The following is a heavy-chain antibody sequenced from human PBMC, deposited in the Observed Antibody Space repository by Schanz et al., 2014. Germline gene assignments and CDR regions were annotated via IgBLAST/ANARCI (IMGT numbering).Heavy chain of an antibody. J-gene: IGHJ3*02. V-gene: IGHV1-69*08. Sequence: QVQLVQSGAEVMKPGSSVKVSCKASGGTFSSYTINWVRQAPGQGLEWMGLINPYDDTIDYAKKFQGRFTMTRDTSTTTGYMELSSLRSDDTAMYYCVTEKRMESGTWTKAFDIWGQGTWVTVSS. CDR2: INPYDDTI. CDR1: GGTFSSYT. CDR3: VTEKRMESGTWTKAFDI. D-gene: IGHD3-3*01.